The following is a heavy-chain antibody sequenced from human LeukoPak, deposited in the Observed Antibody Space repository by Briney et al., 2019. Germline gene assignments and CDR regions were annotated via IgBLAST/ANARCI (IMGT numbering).Heavy chain of an antibody. CDR1: GFTVSSNY. CDR3: ARASMVRGVNSFDY. Sequence: GGSLRLSCAASGFTVSSNYMSWVRQAPGKGLEWVSSISSSSSYIYYADSVKGRFTISRDNAKNSLYLQMNSLRAEDTAVYYCARASMVRGVNSFDYWGQGTLVTVSS. CDR2: ISSSSSYI. J-gene: IGHJ4*02. V-gene: IGHV3-21*01. D-gene: IGHD3-10*01.